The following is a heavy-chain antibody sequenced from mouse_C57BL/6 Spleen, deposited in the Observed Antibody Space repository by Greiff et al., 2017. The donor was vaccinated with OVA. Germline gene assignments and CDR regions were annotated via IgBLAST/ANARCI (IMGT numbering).Heavy chain of an antibody. Sequence: VQLQQSGPELVKPGASVKISCKASGYSFTGYYMNWVKQSPEKSLEWIGEINPSTGGTTYNQKFKAKATLTVDKSSSTAYMQLKSLTSEDSAVYYCARTVVATRGYYFDYWGQGTTLTVSS. CDR1: GYSFTGYY. D-gene: IGHD1-1*01. J-gene: IGHJ2*01. CDR3: ARTVVATRGYYFDY. V-gene: IGHV1-42*01. CDR2: INPSTGGT.